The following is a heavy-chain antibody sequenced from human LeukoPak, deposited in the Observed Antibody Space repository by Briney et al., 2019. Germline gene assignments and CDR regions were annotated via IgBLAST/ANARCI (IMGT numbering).Heavy chain of an antibody. D-gene: IGHD1-26*01. J-gene: IGHJ6*03. Sequence: SETLSLTCAVYGGSFSGYYWSWIRQPPGKGLEWIGEINHSGSTNYNPSLKSRVTISVDTSKNQFSLKLSSVTAADTAVYYCASQDFSGSYYHYYYYYMDVWGKGTTVTVSS. CDR1: GGSFSGYY. CDR2: INHSGST. V-gene: IGHV4-34*01. CDR3: ASQDFSGSYYHYYYYYMDV.